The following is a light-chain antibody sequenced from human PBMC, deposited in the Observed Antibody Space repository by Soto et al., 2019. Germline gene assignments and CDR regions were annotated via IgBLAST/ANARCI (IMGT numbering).Light chain of an antibody. J-gene: IGKJ4*01. CDR1: QGIDSY. Sequence: DIQLTQSPSFLSASVGDRVTITCRASQGIDSYLAWYQQKTGKAPNVLIYDASTLQSGVPSRFSGSGSGTEFTLRITSLQPEDFATYYCQQLHSYPLTFGGGTKVGIK. CDR3: QQLHSYPLT. V-gene: IGKV1-9*01. CDR2: DAS.